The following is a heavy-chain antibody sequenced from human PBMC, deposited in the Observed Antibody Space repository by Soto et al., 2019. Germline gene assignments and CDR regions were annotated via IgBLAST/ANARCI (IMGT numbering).Heavy chain of an antibody. D-gene: IGHD3-9*01. CDR3: EEVSRYVVDALDI. V-gene: IGHV3-23*01. CDR2: ISGSGGST. Sequence: EVQLLESGGGLVQPGGSLRLSCAASGFTFSSYAMSWVRQAPGTGLEWVSAISGSGGSTSYADSVKGRCTISRDNSTNTLYLHMNSRSAEDTAVYYCEEVSRYVVDALDIWGQGTMVTVAS. J-gene: IGHJ3*02. CDR1: GFTFSSYA.